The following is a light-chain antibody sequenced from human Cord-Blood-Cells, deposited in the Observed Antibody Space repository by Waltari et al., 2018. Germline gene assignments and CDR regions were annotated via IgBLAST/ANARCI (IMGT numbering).Light chain of an antibody. Sequence: QSALTQPASVSGSPGQSITISCPGTSSDVGGYNFVSCYKQHPGKAPKRMIYDVIKRPSGVSNRFSGSKSDNTASLTISGLQAEDEADYYCSSYTSSSTLRVFGGGTKLTVL. CDR3: SSYTSSSTLRV. V-gene: IGLV2-14*01. CDR2: DVI. CDR1: SSDVGGYNF. J-gene: IGLJ3*02.